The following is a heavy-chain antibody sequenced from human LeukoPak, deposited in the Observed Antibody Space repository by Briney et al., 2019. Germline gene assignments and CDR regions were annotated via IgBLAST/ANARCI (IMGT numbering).Heavy chain of an antibody. CDR3: ARMVQYSSSWFDY. CDR2: IYYSGST. J-gene: IGHJ4*02. V-gene: IGHV4-39*01. CDR1: GGSISSSSYY. D-gene: IGHD6-13*01. Sequence: PSETLSLTCTVSGGSISSSSYYWGWIRQPPGEGLEWIGSIYYSGSTYYNPSLKSRVTISVDTSKNQFSLKLSSVTAADTAVYYCARMVQYSSSWFDYWGQGTLVTVSS.